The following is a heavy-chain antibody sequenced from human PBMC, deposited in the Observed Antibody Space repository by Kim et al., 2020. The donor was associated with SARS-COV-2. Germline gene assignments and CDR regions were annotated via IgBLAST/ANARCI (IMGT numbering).Heavy chain of an antibody. Sequence: GGSLRLSCAASGFTFSSYGMHWVRQAPGKGLEWVAVISYDGSNKYYADSVKGRFTISRDNSKNTLYLQMNSLRAEDTAVYYCAKDRIAARRGVGYWGQGTLVTVSS. J-gene: IGHJ4*02. CDR3: AKDRIAARRGVGY. CDR1: GFTFSSYG. CDR2: ISYDGSNK. V-gene: IGHV3-30*18. D-gene: IGHD6-6*01.